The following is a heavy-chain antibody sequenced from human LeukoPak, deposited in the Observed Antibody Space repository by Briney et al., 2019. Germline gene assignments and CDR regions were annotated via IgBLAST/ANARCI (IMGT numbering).Heavy chain of an antibody. V-gene: IGHV1-18*01. CDR1: GYTFTSYG. CDR3: ARAALAYATYYHLPEDY. CDR2: ISAYNGNT. D-gene: IGHD3-10*01. J-gene: IGHJ4*02. Sequence: RASVKVSCKASGYTFTSYGISWVRQAPGQGLEWMGWISAYNGNTNYAQKLQGRVTMTTDTSTSTAYMELRSLRSDDTAVYYCARAALAYATYYHLPEDYWGQGTLVTVSS.